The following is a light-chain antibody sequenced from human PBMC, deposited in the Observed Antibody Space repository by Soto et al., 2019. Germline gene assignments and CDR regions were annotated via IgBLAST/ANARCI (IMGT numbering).Light chain of an antibody. CDR1: SSDVGGYNY. CDR3: SSYAGSNNLV. V-gene: IGLV2-8*01. J-gene: IGLJ1*01. Sequence: QSVLNQPPSASGSPGQSVTISCTGTSSDVGGYNYVSWYQQHPGKAPKLMIYEVSKRSSGVPDRFSGSKSGNTASLTVSGLQAEDEADYYCSSYAGSNNLVFGTGTKVTVL. CDR2: EVS.